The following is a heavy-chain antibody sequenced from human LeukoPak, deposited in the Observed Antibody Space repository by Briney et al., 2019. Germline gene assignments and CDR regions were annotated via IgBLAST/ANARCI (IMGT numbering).Heavy chain of an antibody. V-gene: IGHV3-33*01. Sequence: AGRSLRLSCAASGFTFSSYGMHWVRQAPGKGLEWVAVIWYDGTNKYYADSVKGRFTISRDNSKNTLYLQMNSLRAEDTAVYYCARSWSTIAAGWFDPWGQGTLVTVSS. CDR2: IWYDGTNK. D-gene: IGHD6-13*01. CDR3: ARSWSTIAAGWFDP. J-gene: IGHJ5*02. CDR1: GFTFSSYG.